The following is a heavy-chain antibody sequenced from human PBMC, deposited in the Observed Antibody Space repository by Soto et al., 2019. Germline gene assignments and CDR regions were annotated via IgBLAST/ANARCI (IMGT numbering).Heavy chain of an antibody. J-gene: IGHJ3*02. CDR2: INGGDGST. V-gene: IGHV1-3*01. CDR3: SRDSTHSGGWYRHHGFDT. CDR1: GYTLTTYG. D-gene: IGHD6-19*01. Sequence: QVQLVQSGAEVKLPGASVKVSCTASGYTLTTYGIHWVRQAPGQRTEWMGWINGGDGSTKYSEKFQGRVTITGDTSANTVYMEVTSLRSEDTAVYYCSRDSTHSGGWYRHHGFDTWGQGTVVAVSS.